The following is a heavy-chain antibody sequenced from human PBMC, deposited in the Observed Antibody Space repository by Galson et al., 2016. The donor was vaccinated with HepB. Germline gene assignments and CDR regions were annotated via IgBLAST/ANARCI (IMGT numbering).Heavy chain of an antibody. CDR1: GFAFSSYT. J-gene: IGHJ4*02. CDR2: ITSEGYFI. CDR3: ARGLPNCGGDCYAD. V-gene: IGHV3-21*01. Sequence: SLRLSCAASGFAFSSYTMNWVRQAPGKGLEWVSSITSEGYFIHYTDSVKGRFTIPRDNAKKTLYLQMNSLRAEGTAVYYCARGLPNCGGDCYADWGQGTLVTVSS. D-gene: IGHD2-21*02.